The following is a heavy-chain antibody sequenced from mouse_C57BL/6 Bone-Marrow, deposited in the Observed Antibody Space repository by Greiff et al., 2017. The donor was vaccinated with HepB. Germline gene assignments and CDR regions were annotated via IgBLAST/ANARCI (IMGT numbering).Heavy chain of an antibody. CDR3: AREDYGSSYYFDY. Sequence: VKLQQPGAELVKPGASVKLSCKASGYTFTSYWMHWVKQRPGQGLEWIGMIHPNSGSTNYNEKFKSKATLTVDKSSSTAYMQLSSLTSEDSAVYYCAREDYGSSYYFDYWGQGTTLTVSS. CDR1: GYTFTSYW. CDR2: IHPNSGST. V-gene: IGHV1-64*01. D-gene: IGHD1-1*01. J-gene: IGHJ2*01.